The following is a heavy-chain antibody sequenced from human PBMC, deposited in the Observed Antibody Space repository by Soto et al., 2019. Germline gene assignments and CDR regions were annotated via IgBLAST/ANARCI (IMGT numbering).Heavy chain of an antibody. V-gene: IGHV1-18*01. Sequence: GASVKVSCKASGYTFTSYGISWVRQAPGQGLEWMGWISAYNGNTNYAQKLQGRVTMTTDTSTSTAYMELRSLRSDDTAVYYCARDATIAAAGAPFDYWGQGTLVTVSS. D-gene: IGHD6-13*01. CDR1: GYTFTSYG. J-gene: IGHJ4*02. CDR2: ISAYNGNT. CDR3: ARDATIAAAGAPFDY.